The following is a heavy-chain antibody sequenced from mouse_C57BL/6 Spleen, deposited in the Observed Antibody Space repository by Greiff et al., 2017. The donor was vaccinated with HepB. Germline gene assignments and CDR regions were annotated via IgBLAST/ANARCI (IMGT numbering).Heavy chain of an antibody. CDR2: INPSSGYT. CDR1: GYTFTSYT. V-gene: IGHV1-4*01. CDR3: ARSLYYDYDDYAMDY. D-gene: IGHD2-4*01. Sequence: VQLVESGAELARPGASVKMSCKASGYTFTSYTMHWVKQRPGQGLEWIGYINPSSGYTKYNQKFKDKATLTADKSSSTAYMQLSSLTSEDSAVYYCARSLYYDYDDYAMDYWGQGTSVTVAS. J-gene: IGHJ4*01.